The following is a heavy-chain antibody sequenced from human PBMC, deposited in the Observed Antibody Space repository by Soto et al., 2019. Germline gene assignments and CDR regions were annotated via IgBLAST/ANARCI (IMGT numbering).Heavy chain of an antibody. CDR3: ARMHRWEDNWFDP. J-gene: IGHJ5*02. D-gene: IGHD1-26*01. CDR1: GDTFSSYA. CDR2: IIPIFGTA. Sequence: QVQLVQSGAEVKKPGSSVKVSCKASGDTFSSYAISWVRQAPGQGLEWMGGIIPIFGTANYAQKFQGRVTITADNSTSTAYMELTSLRSEDTAVYYCARMHRWEDNWFDPWGQGTLVTVSS. V-gene: IGHV1-69*06.